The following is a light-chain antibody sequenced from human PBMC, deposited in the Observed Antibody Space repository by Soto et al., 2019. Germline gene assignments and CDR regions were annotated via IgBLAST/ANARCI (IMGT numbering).Light chain of an antibody. V-gene: IGKV1-39*01. CDR2: AAP. Sequence: DIQMTQSPSSLSASVGDRVTITCRASQSIDSYLNWYQQKPGKAPKLLIYAAPSLQSGVPSRFSGSGSGADFTLTISRLQPEDSAIYYCQQSYNTPTFGQGTKVEIK. J-gene: IGKJ1*01. CDR3: QQSYNTPT. CDR1: QSIDSY.